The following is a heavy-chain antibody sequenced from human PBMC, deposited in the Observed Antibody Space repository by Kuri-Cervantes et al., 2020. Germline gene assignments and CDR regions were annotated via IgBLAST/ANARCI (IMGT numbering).Heavy chain of an antibody. J-gene: IGHJ5*02. CDR3: ARRDFWSTSWFDP. CDR1: GFTFDDYA. V-gene: IGHV3-9*01. D-gene: IGHD3-3*01. CDR2: ISWNTGIR. Sequence: SLKISCAASGFTFDDYAMYWVRQAPGKGLEWVSGISWNTGIRGYADSVKGRFTISRDNAKNTLYLQMNSLRAEDTAVYYCARRDFWSTSWFDPWGQGTLVTVSS.